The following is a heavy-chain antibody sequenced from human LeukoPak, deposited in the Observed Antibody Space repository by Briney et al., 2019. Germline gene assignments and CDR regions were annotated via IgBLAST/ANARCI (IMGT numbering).Heavy chain of an antibody. CDR2: ISSSSSYI. J-gene: IGHJ4*02. CDR1: GFTFSSYS. V-gene: IGHV3-21*01. D-gene: IGHD3-22*01. CDR3: ARDLWYYYDSSGYPDY. Sequence: GGSLRLSCAASGFTFSSYSMNWVRQAPGKGLEWVSSISSSSSYIYYADSVKGRFTISRDNAKNSLYLQMNSLRAEDTAVYYCARDLWYYYDSSGYPDYWGQGTLVTVSS.